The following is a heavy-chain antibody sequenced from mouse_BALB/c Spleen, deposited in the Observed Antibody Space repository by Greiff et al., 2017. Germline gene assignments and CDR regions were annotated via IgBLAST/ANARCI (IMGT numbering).Heavy chain of an antibody. CDR3: ARSKLTGMEGYYFDY. Sequence: VKLMESGPGLEAPSQSLSITCTVSGFSLTSYGVHWVRQPPGKGLEWLGVIWAGGSTNYNSALMSRLSISKDNSKSQVFLKMNSLQTDDTAMYYCARSKLTGMEGYYFDYWGQGTTLTVSS. J-gene: IGHJ2*01. V-gene: IGHV2-9*02. CDR2: IWAGGST. CDR1: GFSLTSYG. D-gene: IGHD4-1*01.